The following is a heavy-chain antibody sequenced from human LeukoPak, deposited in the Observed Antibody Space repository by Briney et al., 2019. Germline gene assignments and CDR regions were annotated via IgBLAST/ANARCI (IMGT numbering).Heavy chain of an antibody. Sequence: GGPQSLSCAASGFTFSDSAMNWVRQAPGKGLEWVSVIGGSGGPTFYVDSVKGRFTISRDNSKNTLYLRLNSLRAEDTAVYYCARRGDPYYFDYCGQGALVTVSA. D-gene: IGHD2-21*02. J-gene: IGHJ4*02. CDR3: ARRGDPYYFDY. CDR2: IGGSGGPT. CDR1: GFTFSDSA. V-gene: IGHV3-23*01.